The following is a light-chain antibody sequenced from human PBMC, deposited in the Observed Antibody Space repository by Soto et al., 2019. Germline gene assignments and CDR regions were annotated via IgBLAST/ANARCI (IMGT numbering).Light chain of an antibody. CDR3: SSYTSSSTHWV. J-gene: IGLJ3*02. Sequence: QSALTQPPSVSGSPGQSITISCTGTSSDVGGSNYVSWYQQHPGEAPKLMIFEVSNRPSGVSNRFSGSKSVNMASLTISGLQAEDEANYYCSSYTSSSTHWVFGGGTKLTVL. V-gene: IGLV2-14*01. CDR1: SSDVGGSNY. CDR2: EVS.